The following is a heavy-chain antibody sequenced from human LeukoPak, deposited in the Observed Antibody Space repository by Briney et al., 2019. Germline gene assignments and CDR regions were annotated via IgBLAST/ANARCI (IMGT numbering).Heavy chain of an antibody. Sequence: SETLSLTCTVSGGSISSGSYYWSWIRQPAGKGLEWIGRIYTSGSTNYNPSLKSRVTISVDTSKNQFSLKLSSVTAADTAVYYCARDEDYGAFDYWGQGTLVTVSS. D-gene: IGHD4/OR15-4a*01. CDR3: ARDEDYGAFDY. CDR1: GGSISSGSYY. V-gene: IGHV4-61*02. CDR2: IYTSGST. J-gene: IGHJ4*02.